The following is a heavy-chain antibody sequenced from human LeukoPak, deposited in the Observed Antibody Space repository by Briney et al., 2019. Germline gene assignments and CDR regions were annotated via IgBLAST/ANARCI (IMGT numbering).Heavy chain of an antibody. CDR2: ISDSGGKT. CDR3: AKARMVYDY. D-gene: IGHD3-10*01. Sequence: GGSLRLSCAASGFTFSSHAMSWVRQAPGKGLEWVSAISDSGGKTYYADSVKGRLTISRDNSKNTLYLQLNSPRAEDTAVYYCAKARMVYDYWGQGTLVTVSS. CDR1: GFTFSSHA. J-gene: IGHJ4*02. V-gene: IGHV3-23*01.